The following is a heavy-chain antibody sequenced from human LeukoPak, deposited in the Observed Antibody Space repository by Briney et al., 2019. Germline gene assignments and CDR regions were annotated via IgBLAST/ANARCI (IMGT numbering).Heavy chain of an antibody. V-gene: IGHV1-69*13. J-gene: IGHJ3*02. CDR1: GGTFSSYA. CDR2: IIPIFGTA. Sequence: SVKVSCKASGGTFSSYAISWVRQAPGQGLEWMGGIIPIFGTANYAQKFQGRVTITADESTNTAYMELNSLRSQDTAIYYCARGLVVVTATMVFDIWGQGTVVTVSS. D-gene: IGHD2-15*01. CDR3: ARGLVVVTATMVFDI.